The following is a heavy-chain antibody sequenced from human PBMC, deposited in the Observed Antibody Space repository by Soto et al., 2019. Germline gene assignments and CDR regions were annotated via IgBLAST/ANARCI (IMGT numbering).Heavy chain of an antibody. V-gene: IGHV1-8*01. D-gene: IGHD2-15*01. CDR3: ARYAGDAARYFDL. CDR1: GYSFTNYD. J-gene: IGHJ2*01. CDR2: MNPHSGNT. Sequence: GASVKVSCKASGYSFTNYDINWVRQAAGRGPEWMAWMNPHSGNTGYAQKFRGRVTVARDTSTSTVYMELTRLTSDDTAVYFCARYAGDAARYFDLWGHGTLVTVSS.